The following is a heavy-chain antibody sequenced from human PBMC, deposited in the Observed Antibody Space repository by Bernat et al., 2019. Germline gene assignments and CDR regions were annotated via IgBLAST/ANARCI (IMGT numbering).Heavy chain of an antibody. CDR2: IYYSGST. J-gene: IGHJ4*02. CDR3: ARHLAVAGTTGTFDY. Sequence: QLQLQESGPGLVKPSETLSLTCTVSGGSISSSSYYWGWIRQPPGKGLEWIGSIYYSGSTSYKLSLKSRVTISVDTSKNQFSLKLSSVTAADTAVYYCARHLAVAGTTGTFDYWGQGTLVTVSS. CDR1: GGSISSSSYY. D-gene: IGHD6-19*01. V-gene: IGHV4-39*01.